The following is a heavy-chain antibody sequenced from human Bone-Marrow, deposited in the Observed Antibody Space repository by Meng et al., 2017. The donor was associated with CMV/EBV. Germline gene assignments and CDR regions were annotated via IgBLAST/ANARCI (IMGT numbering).Heavy chain of an antibody. CDR1: GYTFTSYY. V-gene: IGHV1-46*01. D-gene: IGHD2-2*02. CDR3: ARGGGYCSSTSCYRSAAYYYYGMDV. J-gene: IGHJ6*02. CDR2: INPSGGST. Sequence: ASVKVSCKASGYTFTSYYMHWVRQAPGQGLEWMGIINPSGGSTSYAQKFQGRVTMTRDTSTSTVYMELSSLRSEDTAVYYCARGGGYCSSTSCYRSAAYYYYGMDVWGQGITVTVSS.